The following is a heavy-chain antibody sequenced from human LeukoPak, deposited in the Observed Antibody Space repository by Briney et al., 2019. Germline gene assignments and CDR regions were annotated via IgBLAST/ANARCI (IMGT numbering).Heavy chain of an antibody. CDR3: TVVGRSGY. CDR1: GFTFSSYA. J-gene: IGHJ4*02. Sequence: PGGSLRLSCAASGFTFSSYAMSWVRQAPGKGLEWVSGISWNSGSIGYADSVKGRFTISRDNAKNSLYLQMNSLRAEDTALYYCTVVGRSGYWGQGTLVTVSS. V-gene: IGHV3-9*01. CDR2: ISWNSGSI. D-gene: IGHD3-10*01.